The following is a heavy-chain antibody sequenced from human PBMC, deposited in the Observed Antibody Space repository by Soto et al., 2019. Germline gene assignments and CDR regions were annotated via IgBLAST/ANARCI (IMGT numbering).Heavy chain of an antibody. V-gene: IGHV4-59*08. CDR3: ARHGLGFYYMDV. CDR2: IYYSGST. CDR1: GGSISSYY. Sequence: PSETLSLTCTVSGGSISSYYWSWIRQPPGKGLEWIGYIYYSGSTNYNPSLKSRATISVDTSKNQFSLKLSSVTAADTAVYYCARHGLGFYYMDVWGKGTTVTVSS. J-gene: IGHJ6*03.